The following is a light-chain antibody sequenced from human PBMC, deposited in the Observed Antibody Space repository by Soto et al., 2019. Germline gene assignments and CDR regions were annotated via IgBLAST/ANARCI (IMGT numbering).Light chain of an antibody. J-gene: IGKJ1*01. CDR2: KAS. Sequence: DIQMTQSPSTLSASVGDRVTITCRASQRITSWLAWYQQKPGKAPKLLIYKASSLESGVPSRFSGRGSGTEFTLTISSLQPDDFAAYYCQQYHNSPWTFGQGTKLEIK. V-gene: IGKV1-5*03. CDR1: QRITSW. CDR3: QQYHNSPWT.